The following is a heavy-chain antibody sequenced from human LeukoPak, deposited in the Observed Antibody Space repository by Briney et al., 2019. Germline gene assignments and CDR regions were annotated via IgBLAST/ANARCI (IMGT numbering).Heavy chain of an antibody. Sequence: GRSLRLSCAASGFTFSIYGMHGGRQAPGKGLERVAFIRYDGSNKYYADSAKGRFTISRDNSKNTLYLQMNSLRGEDTGVYYCAKAAGDHFDYWGQGTLVTVSS. CDR2: IRYDGSNK. V-gene: IGHV3-30*02. J-gene: IGHJ4*02. CDR1: GFTFSIYG. CDR3: AKAAGDHFDY. D-gene: IGHD3-10*01.